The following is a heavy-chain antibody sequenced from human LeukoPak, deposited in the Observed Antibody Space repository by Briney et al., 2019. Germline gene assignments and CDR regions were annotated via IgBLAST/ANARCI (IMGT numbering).Heavy chain of an antibody. J-gene: IGHJ4*02. Sequence: PGRSLRLSCAASGFSYSSYGMHWVRQAPGKGLEWVAVISHDGSNKYYADSVKGRFNISRDNSKSTVYLEMNSLRAEDTAVYYCAKDQIGWAPGYSSGPLDYWGQGTLVIVSS. D-gene: IGHD6-19*01. CDR2: ISHDGSNK. CDR1: GFSYSSYG. CDR3: AKDQIGWAPGYSSGPLDY. V-gene: IGHV3-30*18.